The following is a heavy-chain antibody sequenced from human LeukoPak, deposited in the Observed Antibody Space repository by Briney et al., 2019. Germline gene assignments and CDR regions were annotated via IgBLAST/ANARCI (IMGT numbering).Heavy chain of an antibody. CDR3: ARDYYGSVNWFDP. J-gene: IGHJ5*02. V-gene: IGHV1-2*02. CDR2: INPNSCGT. Sequence: ASVKVSCKASGYTFTGYYMHWVRQAPAQGLEWMGWINPNSCGTNYAQKFQGRVTMTRDTSISTAYMELSRLRSDDTAVYYCARDYYGSVNWFDPWGQGTLVTVSS. D-gene: IGHD3-10*01. CDR1: GYTFTGYY.